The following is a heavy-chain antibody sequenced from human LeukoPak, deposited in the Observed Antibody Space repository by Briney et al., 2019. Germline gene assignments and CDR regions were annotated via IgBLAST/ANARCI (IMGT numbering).Heavy chain of an antibody. CDR2: ISAGNGNT. J-gene: IGHJ4*02. CDR1: GYTFTNYA. CDR3: ARDSGSGNNDY. D-gene: IGHD1-26*01. Sequence: GASVKVSCKASGYTFTNYAIHWVRQAPGQRLEWMGWISAGNGNTKYSQNFQGRVTFISNTSATTAFMELSSLRSEDAAVYYCARDSGSGNNDYWGRGTLVTVSS. V-gene: IGHV1-3*01.